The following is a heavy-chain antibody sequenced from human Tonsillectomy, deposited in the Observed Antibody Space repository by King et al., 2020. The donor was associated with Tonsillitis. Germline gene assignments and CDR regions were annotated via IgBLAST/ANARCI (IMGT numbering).Heavy chain of an antibody. V-gene: IGHV4-39*01. CDR2: VYYSWST. CDR1: SGSISRASYY. J-gene: IGHJ6*03. Sequence: QLQESGPGLVKPSETLSLTCTVSSGSISRASYYWGCIRLPPGMGLEGIWSVYYSWSTYYNPSLKRRVTISVDTSKNQFSLKLGSVTAADTAVYYCARIQWLANYYYYYMDVWGKGTTVTVSS. CDR3: ARIQWLANYYYYYMDV. D-gene: IGHD6-19*01.